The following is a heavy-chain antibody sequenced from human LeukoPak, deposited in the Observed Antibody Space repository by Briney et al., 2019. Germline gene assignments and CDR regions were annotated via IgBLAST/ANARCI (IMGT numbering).Heavy chain of an antibody. D-gene: IGHD2-2*01. Sequence: GGSLRLSCVASGFSFSSYSMNWVRQAPGKGLEWVSYISLGSSTIYYADSVRGRFTISRDNAKNSLYLQMNSLRVEDTAVYYCATSAKYCSSTSCPSAGGQGTLVTVSS. CDR2: ISLGSSTI. CDR3: ATSAKYCSSTSCPSA. V-gene: IGHV3-48*01. J-gene: IGHJ4*02. CDR1: GFSFSSYS.